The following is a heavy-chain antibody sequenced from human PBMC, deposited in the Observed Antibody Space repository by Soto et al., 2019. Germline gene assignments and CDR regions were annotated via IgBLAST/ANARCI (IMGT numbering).Heavy chain of an antibody. Sequence: GGSLRLSCAASGFTFSSYAMSWVRQAPGKGLEWVSAISGSGGSTDYADSVKGRFTISRDNSKNTLYLQMNSLRAEDTAVYYCAKAREYSSSSGLYSFDYWGQGTLVTVSS. CDR3: AKAREYSSSSGLYSFDY. D-gene: IGHD6-6*01. J-gene: IGHJ4*02. CDR2: ISGSGGST. CDR1: GFTFSSYA. V-gene: IGHV3-23*01.